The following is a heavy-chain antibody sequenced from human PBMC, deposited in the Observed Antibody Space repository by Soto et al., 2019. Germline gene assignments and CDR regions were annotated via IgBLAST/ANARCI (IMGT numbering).Heavy chain of an antibody. Sequence: QVQLVESGGGVVQPGRSLRLSCAASGFTFSSYAMHWVRQAPGKGLEWVAAISYDGSKKYYADSVKGRFTISRDNSKNTLYLQMNSLRAEDTAVYYCASPRLSSDGTTPIDYWGQGTLVTVSS. CDR3: ASPRLSSDGTTPIDY. D-gene: IGHD1-1*01. CDR2: ISYDGSKK. V-gene: IGHV3-30-3*01. CDR1: GFTFSSYA. J-gene: IGHJ4*02.